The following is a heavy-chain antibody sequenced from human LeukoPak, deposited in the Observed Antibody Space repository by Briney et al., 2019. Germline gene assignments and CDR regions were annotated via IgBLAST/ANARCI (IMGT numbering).Heavy chain of an antibody. CDR2: IWYDGSNK. CDR3: ARDYCTNGVCYFDY. Sequence: GGSLRLSCVGSGFTSIAYALTWVRQAPGKGLEWVAVIWYDGSNKYYADSVKGRFTISRDNSKSTLYLQMNSLRAEDTAVYYCARDYCTNGVCYFDYWGQGTLVTVSS. D-gene: IGHD2-8*01. J-gene: IGHJ4*02. CDR1: GFTSIAYA. V-gene: IGHV3-33*08.